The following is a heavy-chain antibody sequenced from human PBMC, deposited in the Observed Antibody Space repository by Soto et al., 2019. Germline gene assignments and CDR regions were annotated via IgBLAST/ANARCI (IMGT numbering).Heavy chain of an antibody. CDR2: INDNGGAT. CDR3: VRVLVGAIKSFDY. Sequence: PGESLKISCSASGFSFSEYAMHWVRQAPGKGLECVSAINDNGGATYYADSVKGRFTISRDNSKNTLYLQMNSLKIEDTAEYYCVRVLVGAIKSFDYWSQGTLVTVSS. CDR1: GFSFSEYA. J-gene: IGHJ4*02. V-gene: IGHV3-64D*08. D-gene: IGHD1-26*01.